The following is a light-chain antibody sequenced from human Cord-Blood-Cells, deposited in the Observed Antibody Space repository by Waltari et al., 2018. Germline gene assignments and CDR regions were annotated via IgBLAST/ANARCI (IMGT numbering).Light chain of an antibody. Sequence: DIQMTQSPSTLSASDGDRVTITCRDSQSISSWLAWYQQKPGKAPKLLIYDASSLESGVPSRFSGSGSGTEFTLTISSLQPDDFATYYCQQYNSYTFGQGTKLEIK. CDR2: DAS. J-gene: IGKJ2*01. V-gene: IGKV1-5*01. CDR1: QSISSW. CDR3: QQYNSYT.